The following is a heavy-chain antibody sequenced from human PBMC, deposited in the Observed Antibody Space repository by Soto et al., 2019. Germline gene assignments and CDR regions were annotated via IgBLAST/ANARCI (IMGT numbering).Heavy chain of an antibody. CDR2: ISYDGSNK. J-gene: IGHJ4*02. D-gene: IGHD6-19*01. Sequence: QVQLVESGGGVVQPGRSLRLSCAASGFTFRSYGMHWVRQAPGKGLEWVAVISYDGSNKYYADSVKGRFTISRDNSKNTLYLQMNSLRAEDTAVYYCAKAPYSSGWYVDYWGQGTLVTVSS. CDR1: GFTFRSYG. CDR3: AKAPYSSGWYVDY. V-gene: IGHV3-30*18.